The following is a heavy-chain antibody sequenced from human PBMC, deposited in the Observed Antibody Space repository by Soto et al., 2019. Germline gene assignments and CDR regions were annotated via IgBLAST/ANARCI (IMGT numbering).Heavy chain of an antibody. CDR1: GDSISSRYH. J-gene: IGHJ4*02. V-gene: IGHV4-38-2*01. CDR2: IYHSGTT. D-gene: IGHD3-16*01. CDR3: ARTDSVDYYAY. Sequence: SETLSLTCAVSGDSISSRYHWAWIRQPPGKGLEWIASIYHSGTTYYNPSLKSRVTISVDTSKNQFSLRLTSVTAADSAMYYCARTDSVDYYAYCGQGTLVTVSS.